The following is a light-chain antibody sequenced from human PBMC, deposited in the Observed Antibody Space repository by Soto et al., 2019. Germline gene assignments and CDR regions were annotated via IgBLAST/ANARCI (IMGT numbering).Light chain of an antibody. Sequence: GDRVTITCRPSRGIGNALAWYQQKPGTVPKLLIHSASTLQSGVPSRFSGSGSGTDFTLTISSLQPEDVASYYCQKYYSHPLTFGQGTRLEIK. J-gene: IGKJ5*01. CDR3: QKYYSHPLT. CDR1: RGIGNA. V-gene: IGKV1-27*01. CDR2: SAS.